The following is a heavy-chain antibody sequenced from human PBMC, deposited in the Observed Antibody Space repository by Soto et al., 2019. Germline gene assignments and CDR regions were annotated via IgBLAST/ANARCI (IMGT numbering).Heavy chain of an antibody. J-gene: IGHJ4*02. CDR3: ARLVTGTKYYFAF. CDR1: GGSISSISHS. Sequence: QLQLQESGPGLVKPSETLSLTCTVSGGSISSISHSWGWIRQSSGQGLEWIGNIFYNGITYYNPSLKSRATISADTSKNLFSLKLRSVTVADTAVYSCARLVTGTKYYFAFWGQGSLVTVSS. CDR2: IFYNGIT. D-gene: IGHD1-1*01. V-gene: IGHV4-39*02.